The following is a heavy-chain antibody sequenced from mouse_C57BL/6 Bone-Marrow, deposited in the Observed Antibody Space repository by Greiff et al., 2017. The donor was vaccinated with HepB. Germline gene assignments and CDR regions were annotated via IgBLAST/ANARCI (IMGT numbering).Heavy chain of an antibody. CDR1: GYTFTSYW. Sequence: QVQLQQSGAELVKPGASVKLSCKASGYTFTSYWMQWVKQRPGQGLEWIGEIDPSDSYTNYNQKFKGKATLTVDTSSSTAYMQLSSLKSEDSAVYYCARAYYGYDRLAYWGQGTLVTVSA. V-gene: IGHV1-50*01. CDR3: ARAYYGYDRLAY. D-gene: IGHD2-9*01. CDR2: IDPSDSYT. J-gene: IGHJ3*01.